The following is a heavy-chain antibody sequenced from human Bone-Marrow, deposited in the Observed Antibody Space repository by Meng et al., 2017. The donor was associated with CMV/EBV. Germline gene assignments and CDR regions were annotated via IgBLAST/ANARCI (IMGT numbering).Heavy chain of an antibody. D-gene: IGHD3-10*01. CDR2: MNPNSGNT. V-gene: IGHV1-8*01. J-gene: IGHJ6*02. CDR3: AKDKGITMVRGVIYYYYGMDV. CDR1: GYTFTSYD. Sequence: ASVKVSCKASGYTFTSYDINWVRQATGQGLEWMGWMNPNSGNTGYVQKFQGRVTMTRNTSISTAYMELSSLRSEDTAVYYCAKDKGITMVRGVIYYYYGMDVWGQGTTVTVSS.